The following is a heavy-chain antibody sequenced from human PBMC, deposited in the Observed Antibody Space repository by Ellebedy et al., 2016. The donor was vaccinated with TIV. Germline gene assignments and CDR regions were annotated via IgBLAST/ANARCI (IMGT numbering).Heavy chain of an antibody. CDR3: ARAGQITMVRGLYGMDV. V-gene: IGHV4-34*01. Sequence: SETLSLXXAVYGGSFSGYYWSWIRQPPGKGLEWIGEINHSGSTNYNPSLKSRVTISVDTSKNQFSLKLSSVTAADTAVYYCARAGQITMVRGLYGMDVWGQGTTVTVSS. CDR1: GGSFSGYY. CDR2: INHSGST. D-gene: IGHD3-10*01. J-gene: IGHJ6*02.